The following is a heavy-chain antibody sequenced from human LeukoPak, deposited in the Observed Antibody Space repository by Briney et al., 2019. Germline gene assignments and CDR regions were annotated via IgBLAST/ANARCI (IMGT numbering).Heavy chain of an antibody. J-gene: IGHJ6*03. D-gene: IGHD6-13*01. Sequence: GGSLRLSCAASGFTFSCYGMHWVRQAPGKGLEWVAFIWYDGSSKHYADSVKGRFTISRDNSKNTLNLQMNSLRAEDTAVYYCAKRDAAGTGSGSYYMDVWGKGTTVTVSS. CDR3: AKRDAAGTGSGSYYMDV. V-gene: IGHV3-30*02. CDR2: IWYDGSSK. CDR1: GFTFSCYG.